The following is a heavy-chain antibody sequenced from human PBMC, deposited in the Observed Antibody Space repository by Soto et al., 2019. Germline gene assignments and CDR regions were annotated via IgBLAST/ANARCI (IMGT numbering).Heavy chain of an antibody. CDR1: GFTFSSYA. D-gene: IGHD3-3*01. J-gene: IGHJ5*02. CDR3: AKVFKRTYDFWSGYYGENWFDP. V-gene: IGHV3-23*01. Sequence: GGSLRLSCAASGFTFSSYAMSWVRQAPGKGLEWVSAISGSGGSTYYADSVKGRFTISRDNSKNTLYLQMNSLRAEDTAVYYCAKVFKRTYDFWSGYYGENWFDPWGQGTLVTVSS. CDR2: ISGSGGST.